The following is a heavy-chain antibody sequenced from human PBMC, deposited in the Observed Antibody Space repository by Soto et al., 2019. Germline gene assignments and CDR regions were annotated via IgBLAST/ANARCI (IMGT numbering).Heavy chain of an antibody. J-gene: IGHJ6*02. Sequence: EVQLLESGGGLVQPGGSLRLSCAASGFTFSSYAMSWVRQAPGKGLEWVSAISGSGGSTYYADSVKGRFTISRDNSKNTLYLQMNSLRAEDTAVYYCAKDRGCSSTSCYIGYYGMDVWGQGTTVTVSS. CDR2: ISGSGGST. CDR1: GFTFSSYA. D-gene: IGHD2-2*02. V-gene: IGHV3-23*01. CDR3: AKDRGCSSTSCYIGYYGMDV.